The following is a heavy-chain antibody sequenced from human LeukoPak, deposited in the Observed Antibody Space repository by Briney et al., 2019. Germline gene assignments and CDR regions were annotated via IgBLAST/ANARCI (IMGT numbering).Heavy chain of an antibody. Sequence: SETLSLTCTVSGGSISSYYWSWIRQPPGKGLEWIGYIYYSGSTNYNPSLKSRVIISVDTSKNQFSLKLSSVTAADTAVYYCARDVGYYFDYWGQGTLVTVSS. CDR2: IYYSGST. V-gene: IGHV4-59*01. CDR3: ARDVGYYFDY. CDR1: GGSISSYY. J-gene: IGHJ4*02.